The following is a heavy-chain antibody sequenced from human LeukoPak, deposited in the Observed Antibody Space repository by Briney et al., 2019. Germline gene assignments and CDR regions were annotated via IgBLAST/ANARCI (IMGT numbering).Heavy chain of an antibody. V-gene: IGHV1-69*13. CDR1: GGTFSSYA. CDR3: ARDVGRGGYPNWYFDL. J-gene: IGHJ2*01. Sequence: ASVKVSCKASGGTFSSYAISWVRQAPGQGLEWMGGIIPIFGTANYAQKFQGRVTITADESTSTAYMELSSLRSEDTAVYYCARDVGRGGYPNWYFDLWGRGTLVTVSS. CDR2: IIPIFGTA. D-gene: IGHD5-24*01.